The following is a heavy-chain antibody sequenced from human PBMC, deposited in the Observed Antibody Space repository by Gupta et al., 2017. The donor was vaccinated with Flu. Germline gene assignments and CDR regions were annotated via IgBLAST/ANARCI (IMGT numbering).Heavy chain of an antibody. Sequence: QVQLVQSGAEVKKPGASVKVSCKASGYTFTGYYMHWVRQAPGQGLEWMGRINPNSGGTNYAQKFQGRVTMTRDTSISTAYMELSRLRSDDTAVYYCARVLPPIVVVPAAIRSRALFDYWGQGTLVTVSS. V-gene: IGHV1-2*06. CDR3: ARVLPPIVVVPAAIRSRALFDY. D-gene: IGHD2-2*02. CDR1: GYTFTGYY. J-gene: IGHJ4*02. CDR2: INPNSGGT.